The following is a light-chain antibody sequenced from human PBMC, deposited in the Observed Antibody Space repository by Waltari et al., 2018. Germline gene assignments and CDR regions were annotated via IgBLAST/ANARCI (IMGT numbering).Light chain of an antibody. V-gene: IGKV3-15*01. CDR3: QQYNNWPPT. CDR2: GTS. Sequence: EIVIPQSQPTLPVSPGERAPPSSRASQSVTSILAWYQQKPGQAPRLLIYGTSTRATGIPDRFSGSGSGAEFTLTISSLQSEDFAVYYCQQYNNWPPTFGQGTKLEIK. CDR1: QSVTSI. J-gene: IGKJ2*01.